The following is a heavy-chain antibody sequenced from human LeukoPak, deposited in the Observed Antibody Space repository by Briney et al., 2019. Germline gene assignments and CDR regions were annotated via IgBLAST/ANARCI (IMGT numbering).Heavy chain of an antibody. D-gene: IGHD3-16*01. J-gene: IGHJ4*02. CDR1: GFKFDDYA. V-gene: IGHV3-9*01. CDR2: ISWNSGST. CDR3: AKGHIGSGGLYYFDY. Sequence: GGSLRLSCAVSGFKFDDYAMIWVRQAAGKGLECVSSISWNSGSTVYADSVKGRFTISRDNAKNSLYLQMNSLRDEDTALYYCAKGHIGSGGLYYFDYWGQGTLVTVSS.